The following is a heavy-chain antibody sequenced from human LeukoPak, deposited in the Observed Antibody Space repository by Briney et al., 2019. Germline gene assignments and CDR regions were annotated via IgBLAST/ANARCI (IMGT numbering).Heavy chain of an antibody. J-gene: IGHJ6*02. CDR3: ATYINWVAGDV. CDR1: GFTFSESW. CDR2: INHEGGGI. Sequence: TGGSLGLSCAASGFTFSESWMTWVRQVPGQGLEWVAHINHEGGGIQYVDSVKGRFTISRDNAKGSVYLQMNSLRAEDTAIYHCATYINWVAGDVWGQGTTVIVSS. V-gene: IGHV3-7*01. D-gene: IGHD1-1*01.